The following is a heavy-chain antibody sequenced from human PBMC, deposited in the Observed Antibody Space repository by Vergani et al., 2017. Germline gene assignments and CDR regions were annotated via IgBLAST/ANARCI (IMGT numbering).Heavy chain of an antibody. D-gene: IGHD5-12*01. Sequence: EVQLLESGGDLVQPGGSLRLSCAASGFTFNHYAMNWVRQAPGKGLEWVSGISGSGGSTYYAGSVKGRFTISRDSSKNTLYLQMKSLSAGVTAVYYCAKANPRNSGYDYLYYYHAMDVCGQGTTVTVSS. V-gene: IGHV3-23*01. J-gene: IGHJ6*02. CDR1: GFTFNHYA. CDR3: AKANPRNSGYDYLYYYHAMDV. CDR2: ISGSGGST.